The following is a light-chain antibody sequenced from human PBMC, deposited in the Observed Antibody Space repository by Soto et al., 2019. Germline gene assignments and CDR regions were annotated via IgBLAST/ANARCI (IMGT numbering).Light chain of an antibody. Sequence: QSALTQPASVSGSPGQSITISCTGTSSDVGGYNYVSWYQQHPGKAPKVIIYDVSNRPSGVSNRFSGSKSGNTATLTISGLQAEDEADYYCNSYTSTSTLVFGGGTKRTVL. CDR1: SSDVGGYNY. V-gene: IGLV2-14*03. CDR3: NSYTSTSTLV. CDR2: DVS. J-gene: IGLJ2*01.